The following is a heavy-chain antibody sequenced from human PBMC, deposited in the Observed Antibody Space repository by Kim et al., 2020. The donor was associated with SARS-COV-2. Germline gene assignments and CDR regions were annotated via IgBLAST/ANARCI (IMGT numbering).Heavy chain of an antibody. CDR2: INADNGNT. CDR3: AREDLLWLGESATYYHYGMDV. Sequence: ASVKVSCKASGYTFTSYAMHWVRQAPGQRLEWMGWINADNGNTKYSQKFQGRVTITRDTSASTAYMELSSLRSEDTAVYYCAREDLLWLGESATYYHYGMDVWGQGTTVTASS. J-gene: IGHJ6*02. CDR1: GYTFTSYA. D-gene: IGHD3-10*01. V-gene: IGHV1-3*01.